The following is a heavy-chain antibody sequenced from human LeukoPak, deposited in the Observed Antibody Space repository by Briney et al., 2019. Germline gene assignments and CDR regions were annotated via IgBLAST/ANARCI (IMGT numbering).Heavy chain of an antibody. V-gene: IGHV1-69*04. J-gene: IGHJ1*01. CDR2: IIPILGIA. Sequence: GASVKVSCKTSSDTFTDFGISWVRQAPGQGLEWMGRIIPILGIANYAQKFQGRVTITADKSTSTAYMELSSLRSEDTAVYYCAHVLMVYAMTSEYFQHWGQGTLVTVSS. CDR1: SDTFTDFG. CDR3: AHVLMVYAMTSEYFQH. D-gene: IGHD2-8*01.